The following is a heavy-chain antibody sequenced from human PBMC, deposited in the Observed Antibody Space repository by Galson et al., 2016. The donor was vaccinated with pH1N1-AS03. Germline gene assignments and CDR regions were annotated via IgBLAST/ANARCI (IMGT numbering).Heavy chain of an antibody. CDR2: VSSDGNIK. Sequence: SLRLSCAASGIIFSNYGMQWVRQVPGKGLEWVAVVSSDGNIKIYSDSVKDRFTISRDNSKNTLDLQMNSLKTKDTAVYYCVKERHSRGYGADFDHWGQGTLVTVSS. V-gene: IGHV3-30*18. CDR3: VKERHSRGYGADFDH. CDR1: GIIFSNYG. D-gene: IGHD3-22*01. J-gene: IGHJ4*02.